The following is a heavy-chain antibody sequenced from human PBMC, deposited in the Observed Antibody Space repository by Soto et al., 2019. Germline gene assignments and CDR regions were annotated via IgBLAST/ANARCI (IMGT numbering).Heavy chain of an antibody. D-gene: IGHD6-19*01. Sequence: GGSLRLSCAASGFTFSSYEMNWVRQAPGKGLEWVSYIGSSGSTIYYADSVKGRFTISRDNAKNSLLLQVNSLRAEDTAVYYCARDPSSGSGWYGAAFDIWGQGTMVTVSS. CDR3: ARDPSSGSGWYGAAFDI. CDR1: GFTFSSYE. CDR2: IGSSGSTI. J-gene: IGHJ3*02. V-gene: IGHV3-48*03.